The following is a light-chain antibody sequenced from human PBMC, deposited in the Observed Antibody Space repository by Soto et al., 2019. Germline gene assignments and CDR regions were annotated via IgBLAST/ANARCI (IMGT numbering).Light chain of an antibody. Sequence: QSALTQPPSASGSPGQSVTISCTGTSSDVGGYNYVSWYQQHPGKAPKVIIYEVSKRPSGVPDRFSGSKSGSTASLTVSGLQAEDEADYYCSSYAVTSIFVFGSGTKLTVL. CDR2: EVS. J-gene: IGLJ1*01. CDR3: SSYAVTSIFV. V-gene: IGLV2-8*01. CDR1: SSDVGGYNY.